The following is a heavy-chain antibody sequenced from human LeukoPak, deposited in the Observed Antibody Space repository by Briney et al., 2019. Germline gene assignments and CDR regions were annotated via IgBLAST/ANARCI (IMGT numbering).Heavy chain of an antibody. CDR1: GGSISSGGYD. CDR3: AREGYSSWFDP. D-gene: IGHD6-13*01. V-gene: IGHV4-31*03. Sequence: SQTLSLTCTVSGGSISSGGYDWSWIRQHPWKGLEWIGYIYYSGSTYYNPSLKSRVTISVDTSKNQFSLKLSSVTAADTAVYYCAREGYSSWFDPWGQGTLVTVSS. CDR2: IYYSGST. J-gene: IGHJ5*02.